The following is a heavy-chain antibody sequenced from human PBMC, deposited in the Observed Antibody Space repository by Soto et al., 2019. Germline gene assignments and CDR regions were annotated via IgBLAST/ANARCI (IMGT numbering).Heavy chain of an antibody. CDR3: ARPGSPRTSTAWFDP. D-gene: IGHD3-10*01. CDR2: IYYTGNT. J-gene: IGHJ5*02. V-gene: IGHV4-59*01. CDR1: GGSISTYY. Sequence: QVQLQESGPRLVKASETLSLTCTVSGGSISTYYWSWFRQPPGKGLEWIGNIYYTGNTKYNPSLESRVTISVDTSKNQFYLKLTSVTAADTALYYCARPGSPRTSTAWFDPWGQGTLVTGSP.